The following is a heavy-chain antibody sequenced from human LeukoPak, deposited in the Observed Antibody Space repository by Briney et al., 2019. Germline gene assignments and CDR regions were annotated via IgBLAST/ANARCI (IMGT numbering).Heavy chain of an antibody. Sequence: GGSLRLSCAASGFTVSDNYMSWVRQAPGKGLEWVSVIYSGGSTYYADSVKGRLTTSRDNSKNTLYFQMNSMRAEDTAVYYCARAGILTGYYLDYWGQGTLVTVSS. V-gene: IGHV3-66*01. CDR3: ARAGILTGYYLDY. J-gene: IGHJ4*02. CDR1: GFTVSDNY. CDR2: IYSGGST. D-gene: IGHD3-9*01.